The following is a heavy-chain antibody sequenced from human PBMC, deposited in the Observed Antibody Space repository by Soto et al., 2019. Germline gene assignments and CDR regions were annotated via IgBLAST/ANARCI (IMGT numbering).Heavy chain of an antibody. CDR2: IYHTGRT. J-gene: IGHJ4*02. CDR3: ARDGSGSPGATDY. D-gene: IGHD1-26*01. V-gene: IGHV4-4*02. Sequence: QVQLQESGPGLVKPSGTLSLTCAVSGGSISSSDWWSWVRQPPGKGLEWIGEIYHTGRTNYNPSLKRRVTIPKDKSKHQFTLNVSSVTAADTAMYYCARDGSGSPGATDYWGQGTLVTVSS. CDR1: GGSISSSDW.